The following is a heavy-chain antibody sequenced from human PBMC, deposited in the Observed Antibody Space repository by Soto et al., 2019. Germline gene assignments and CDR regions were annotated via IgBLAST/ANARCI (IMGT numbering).Heavy chain of an antibody. V-gene: IGHV3-13*01. J-gene: IGHJ3*02. CDR2: IGTAGDT. Sequence: EVQLVESGGGLVQPGGSLRLSCAASGFTFSSYDMHWVRQATGKGLEWVSAIGTAGDTYYPGSVKGRFTISRENAKNSWYLQMNSPRAGDTAVYYCARARYDYIWGSYPPGYAFDIWGQGTMVTVSS. CDR1: GFTFSSYD. D-gene: IGHD3-16*02. CDR3: ARARYDYIWGSYPPGYAFDI.